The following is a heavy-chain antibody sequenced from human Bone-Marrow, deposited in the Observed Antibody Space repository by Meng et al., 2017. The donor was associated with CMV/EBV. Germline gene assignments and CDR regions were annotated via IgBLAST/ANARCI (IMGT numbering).Heavy chain of an antibody. CDR2: ISSSSSTI. D-gene: IGHD3-9*01. V-gene: IGHV3-48*04. CDR1: GFTFSSYS. J-gene: IGHJ4*02. Sequence: GESLKISCAASGFTFSSYSMNWVRQAPGKGLEWVSYISSSSSTIYYADSVKGRFTISRDNAKNTLYLQMNSLRAEDTAVYYCAKGILTNYFDYWGQGTLATVSS. CDR3: AKGILTNYFDY.